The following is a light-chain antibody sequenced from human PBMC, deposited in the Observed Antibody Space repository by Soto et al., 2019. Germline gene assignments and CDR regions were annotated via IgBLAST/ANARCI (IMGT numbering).Light chain of an antibody. V-gene: IGLV2-14*03. CDR2: DVS. J-gene: IGLJ1*01. CDR3: SSYTTSISYV. CDR1: SSDVGTYKY. Sequence: QSVLTQPASVSASPGQSITISCTGTSSDVGTYKYVSWYQHHPGKAPKLMIYDVSNRPSGVSDRFSGSKSGNTASLIISGLQAEDEADYYCSSYTTSISYVFGSGTKVTVL.